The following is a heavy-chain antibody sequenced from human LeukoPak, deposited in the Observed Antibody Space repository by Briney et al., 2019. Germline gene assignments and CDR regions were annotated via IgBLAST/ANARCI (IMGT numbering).Heavy chain of an antibody. Sequence: PGGSLRLSCAASGFTFSSYSMNWVRQAPGKGLEWVSSISSSSNYIYYADSVKGRFTISRDNAKNSLYLQMNSLRAEDTAVYYCARAGGSNWFDPWGQGTLVTVSS. D-gene: IGHD3-10*01. CDR2: ISSSSNYI. CDR3: ARAGGSNWFDP. V-gene: IGHV3-21*01. CDR1: GFTFSSYS. J-gene: IGHJ5*02.